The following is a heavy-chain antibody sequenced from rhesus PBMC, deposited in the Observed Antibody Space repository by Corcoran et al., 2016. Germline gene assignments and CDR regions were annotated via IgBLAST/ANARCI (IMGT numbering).Heavy chain of an antibody. CDR3: ASLPGIVAGLLDV. CDR2: ISYMASP. CDR1: GGSITSSYYF. D-gene: IGHD6-31*01. V-gene: IGHV4-122*02. J-gene: IGHJ5-2*02. Sequence: QVQLQESGPGLVKSSETLSLTCAVSGGSITSSYYFWSWIRQAPGKALEWMGYISYMASPTPTPSLKSRVTISRDTSQNWFSLKLPSVTAADAAVYYCASLPGIVAGLLDVWGRGALVTVSS.